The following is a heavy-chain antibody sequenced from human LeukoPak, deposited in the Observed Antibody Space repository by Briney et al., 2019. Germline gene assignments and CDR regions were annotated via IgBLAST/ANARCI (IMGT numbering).Heavy chain of an antibody. CDR2: IKEDGSQT. Sequence: GGSLRLSCVVSGFNLGSSWMSWVRQAPGKGLEWVANIKEDGSQTYYVDSVKGRFTISRDNAKNSLYMQLNSLGVEDTAVYYCARDRGWLAHDCWGQGTLVTVSP. CDR1: GFNLGSSW. J-gene: IGHJ4*02. D-gene: IGHD5-12*01. V-gene: IGHV3-7*01. CDR3: ARDRGWLAHDC.